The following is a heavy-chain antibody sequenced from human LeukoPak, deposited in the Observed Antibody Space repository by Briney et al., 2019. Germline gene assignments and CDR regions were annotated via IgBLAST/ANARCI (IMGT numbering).Heavy chain of an antibody. CDR1: GYTLTELS. J-gene: IGHJ4*02. V-gene: IGHV1-24*01. D-gene: IGHD3-16*01. CDR2: FDVAETDT. CDR3: SSPGGEEWQGLHF. Sequence: ASVKVSCKVSGYTLTELSMHWVRQSPGKGLEWMGGFDVAETDTIYAQKFQGRVTMTEDTSTDTAYMELNSLSSEDTAVYYCSSPGGEEWQGLHFWGQGTLVTVSS.